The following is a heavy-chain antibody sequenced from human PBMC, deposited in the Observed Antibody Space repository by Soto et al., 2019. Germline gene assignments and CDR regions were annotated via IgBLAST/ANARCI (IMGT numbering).Heavy chain of an antibody. D-gene: IGHD2-2*01. CDR3: ARHVPAAGYYYGMDV. J-gene: IGHJ6*02. CDR1: GGTFSSYA. V-gene: IGHV1-69*12. Sequence: QVQLVQSGAEVKKPGSSVKVSCKASGGTFSSYAVSWVRQAPGQGLEWRGGIIPIFGTADYAQKFQGRVTITADESTGTAYMELSSLRSEDTAVYYWARHVPAAGYYYGMDVWGQGTTVTVSS. CDR2: IIPIFGTA.